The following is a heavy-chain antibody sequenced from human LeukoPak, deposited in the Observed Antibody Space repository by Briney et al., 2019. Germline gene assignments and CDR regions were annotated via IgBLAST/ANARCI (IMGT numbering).Heavy chain of an antibody. CDR3: AKDTDDYLLD. V-gene: IGHV3-30*02. J-gene: IGHJ4*02. Sequence: GGSLRLSCAASGFTFSSYWMHWVRQAPGKGLEWVAVSWFAGDTKYYADSVKGRFTISRDNSKNTVYLQLNSLRADDTAIYYCAKDTDDYLLDWGQGTLVTVSS. D-gene: IGHD5-12*01. CDR1: GFTFSSYW. CDR2: SWFAGDTK.